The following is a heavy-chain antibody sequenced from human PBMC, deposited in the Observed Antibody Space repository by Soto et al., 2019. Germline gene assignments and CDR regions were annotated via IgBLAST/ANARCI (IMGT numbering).Heavy chain of an antibody. Sequence: EVQLVESGGGLIQPGESLRLSCAAFGLTVSGKKYVAWVRQAPGKGLEWVSALYDVDGSFYADSVKGRFTTSSDSSKTTVYLQMNGLRPDDTAVYYCATWHEREHAYDVWGQGTTVTVSS. CDR2: LYDVDGS. CDR1: GLTVSGKKY. V-gene: IGHV3-53*01. CDR3: ATWHEREHAYDV. D-gene: IGHD1-1*01. J-gene: IGHJ3*01.